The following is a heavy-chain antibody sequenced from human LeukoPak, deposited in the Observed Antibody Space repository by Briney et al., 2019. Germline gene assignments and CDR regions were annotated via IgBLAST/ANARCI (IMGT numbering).Heavy chain of an antibody. V-gene: IGHV4-34*01. CDR1: GGSFSGYY. Sequence: PSETLSLTCAVYGGSFSGYYWSWIRQPPGKGLEWIGEINHSGSTNYNPSLKSRVTISVDTSKNQFSLKLSSVTAADTAVYYCARGGGQLPSTGTYNWFDPWGQGTLVTVSS. J-gene: IGHJ5*02. D-gene: IGHD2-2*01. CDR2: INHSGST. CDR3: ARGGGQLPSTGTYNWFDP.